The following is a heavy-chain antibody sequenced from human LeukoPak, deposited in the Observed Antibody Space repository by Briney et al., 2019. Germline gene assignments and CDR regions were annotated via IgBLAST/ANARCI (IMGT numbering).Heavy chain of an antibody. J-gene: IGHJ4*02. CDR2: ISYSGNT. CDR3: AGHILGGNFDS. CDR1: GDSISDYY. Sequence: PSETLSLTCPVSGDSISDYYWSWLRQPPGKGLEGIGYISYSGNTNYNPSLKSRVTISFDTSNNQFSLKLTSVTAADSAVYYCAGHILGGNFDSWGQGTLVTVSS. D-gene: IGHD4-23*01. V-gene: IGHV4-59*08.